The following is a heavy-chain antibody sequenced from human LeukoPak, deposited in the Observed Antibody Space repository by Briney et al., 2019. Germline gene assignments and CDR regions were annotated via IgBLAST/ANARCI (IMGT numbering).Heavy chain of an antibody. V-gene: IGHV3-48*04. CDR2: ISSSSTNI. CDR3: ARGGAARPDY. Sequence: GGSLRLSCAASGFTFSSYGMNWVRQAPGKGLEWVSYISSSSTNIAYADSVKGRFTISRDNVKSSLYLQINSLRVEDTSVYYCARGGAARPDYWGQGTLVTVSS. CDR1: GFTFSSYG. J-gene: IGHJ4*02. D-gene: IGHD6-6*01.